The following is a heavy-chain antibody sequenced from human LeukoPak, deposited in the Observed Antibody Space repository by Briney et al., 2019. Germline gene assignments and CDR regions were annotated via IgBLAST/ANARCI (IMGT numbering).Heavy chain of an antibody. D-gene: IGHD4-17*01. V-gene: IGHV2-5*01. Sequence: GPTLVNPTQTLTPTCTFSGFSPTTSGVSGCWGRHPSGKALESLTIIYWNDDKRYSPSLKSRLTITKDTSKNQVVLTMINMDPVDTATYYCAHSGTVTTPHDTFDIWGQGTMVTVFS. CDR1: GFSPTTSGVS. CDR3: AHSGTVTTPHDTFDI. CDR2: IYWNDDK. J-gene: IGHJ3*02.